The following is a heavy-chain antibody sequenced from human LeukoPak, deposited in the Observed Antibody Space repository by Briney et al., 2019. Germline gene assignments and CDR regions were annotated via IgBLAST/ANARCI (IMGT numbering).Heavy chain of an antibody. CDR2: ISGSRSTT. V-gene: IGHV3-11*04. CDR3: ARVNYNSLGYAFDV. D-gene: IGHD3-22*01. Sequence: GGSLRLSCEASGFIFSDYYMGWIRQAPGKGLEWVSYISGSRSTTYYADSVKGRFTISRDNAKNSLYLQMDSLRAEDTALYYCARVNYNSLGYAFDVWGQGTMVSVTS. CDR1: GFIFSDYY. J-gene: IGHJ3*01.